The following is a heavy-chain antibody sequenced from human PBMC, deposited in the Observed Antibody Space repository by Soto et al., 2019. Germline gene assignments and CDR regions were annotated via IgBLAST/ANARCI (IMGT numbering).Heavy chain of an antibody. CDR1: GFTFSSYW. CDR2: IKQDGSEK. Sequence: PGGSLRLSCAASGFTFSSYWMSWVRQAPGKGLEWVANIKQDGSEKYYVDSVKGRFTISRDNAKNSLYLQMNSLRAEDTAVYYCARARVMYYYDSSGYYYSCYFDYWGQGTLVTVSS. CDR3: ARARVMYYYDSSGYYYSCYFDY. V-gene: IGHV3-7*03. J-gene: IGHJ4*02. D-gene: IGHD3-22*01.